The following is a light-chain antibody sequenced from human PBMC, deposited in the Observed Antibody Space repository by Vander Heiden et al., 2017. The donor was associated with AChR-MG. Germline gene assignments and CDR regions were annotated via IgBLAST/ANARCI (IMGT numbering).Light chain of an antibody. V-gene: IGLV1-40*01. Sequence: QSVLTQPPSVSGAPGQRVTVSCTGSSSNIGAGFHVHWYQQLPGTAPKLLIYDNNTRPSGVPDRFSGSKSGTSASLAITGLQAEDEADYYCQSYDSSLSGSYVFGTGTKVTVL. CDR1: SSNIGAGFH. J-gene: IGLJ1*01. CDR3: QSYDSSLSGSYV. CDR2: DNN.